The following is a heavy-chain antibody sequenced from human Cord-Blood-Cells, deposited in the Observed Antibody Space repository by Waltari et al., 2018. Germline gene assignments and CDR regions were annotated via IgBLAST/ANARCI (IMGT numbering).Heavy chain of an antibody. Sequence: QLQLQESGPGLVKPSETLSLTCPVSGGSISSSSYYRGWLRQPPGKGLEWIGSIYYSGSTYYNPSLNSRVTISVDTSKNQFSLKRSSVTAADPAVYYCARHAGPVAARLLRHFDYWGQGTLVTVSS. CDR2: IYYSGST. J-gene: IGHJ4*02. CDR3: ARHAGPVAARLLRHFDY. D-gene: IGHD6-6*01. V-gene: IGHV4-39*01. CDR1: GGSISSSSYY.